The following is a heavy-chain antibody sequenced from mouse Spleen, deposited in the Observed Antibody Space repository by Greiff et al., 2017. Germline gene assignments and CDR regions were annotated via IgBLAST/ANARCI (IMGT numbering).Heavy chain of an antibody. J-gene: IGHJ3*01. D-gene: IGHD2-1*01. Sequence: VQLKQSGGGLVQPGGSLKLSCAASGFTFSSYAMSWVRQTPEKRLEWVATISSGGSYTYYPDSVKGRFTISRDNAKNTLYLQMSSLRSEDTAMYYCARHYGNSAWFAYWGQGTLVTVSA. CDR1: GFTFSSYA. CDR2: ISSGGSYT. CDR3: ARHYGNSAWFAY. V-gene: IGHV5-9-3*01.